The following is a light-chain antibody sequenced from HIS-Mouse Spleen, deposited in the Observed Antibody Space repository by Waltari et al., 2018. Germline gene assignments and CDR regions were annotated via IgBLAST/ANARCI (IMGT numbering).Light chain of an antibody. CDR2: DDS. V-gene: IGLV3-21*03. J-gene: IGLJ2*01. Sequence: SYVLTQPPSVSVAPGKTARITCGGNNIGSKSVHWYQQKQGQAPVLVVYDDSDRPAGIPERVSGSNSGNTATLTISRVEAGDEADYYCQVWDSSSDHVVFGGGTKLTVL. CDR1: NIGSKS. CDR3: QVWDSSSDHVV.